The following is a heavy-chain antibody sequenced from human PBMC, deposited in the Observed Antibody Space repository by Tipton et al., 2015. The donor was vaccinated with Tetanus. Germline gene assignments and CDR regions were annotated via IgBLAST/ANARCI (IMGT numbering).Heavy chain of an antibody. J-gene: IGHJ6*02. CDR3: ARGGEGYCSGGSCYPGSYYYYGMDV. Sequence: LSLTCAASGFTVSSNYMSWVRQAPGKGLEWVSVIYSGGSTYYADSVKGRFTISRDNSKNTLYLQMNSLRAEDTAVYYCARGGEGYCSGGSCYPGSYYYYGMDVWGQGTTVTVSS. V-gene: IGHV3-53*01. D-gene: IGHD2-15*01. CDR2: IYSGGST. CDR1: GFTVSSNY.